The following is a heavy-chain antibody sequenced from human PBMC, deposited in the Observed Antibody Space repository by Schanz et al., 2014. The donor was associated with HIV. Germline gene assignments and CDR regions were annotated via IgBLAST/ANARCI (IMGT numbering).Heavy chain of an antibody. D-gene: IGHD3-16*01. CDR1: GFTFSSSG. Sequence: QVQLVESGGGVVQPGRSLRLSCTASGFTFSSSGMHWVRQAPGKGLEWVSGISSSGSSTYYADSVKGRFTISRDNSKNTLYLQMNSLRAEDTAVYYCARVANWDYYGMDVWGQGTTVTVS. CDR2: ISSSGSST. V-gene: IGHV3-NL1*01. J-gene: IGHJ6*02. CDR3: ARVANWDYYGMDV.